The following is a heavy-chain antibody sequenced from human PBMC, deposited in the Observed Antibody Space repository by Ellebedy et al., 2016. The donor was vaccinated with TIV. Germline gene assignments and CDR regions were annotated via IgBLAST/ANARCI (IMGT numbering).Heavy chain of an antibody. CDR3: ARGSEEYDYVWGSYRYLGSAGGMDV. V-gene: IGHV1-46*04. J-gene: IGHJ6*02. D-gene: IGHD3-16*02. CDR2: INPSGGST. Sequence: ASVKVSCKASGYTFTSYYMHWVRQAPGQGLEWMGIINPSGGSTSYAQKLQGRVTMTRDTSTSTVYMELSSLRSEDTAVYYCARGSEEYDYVWGSYRYLGSAGGMDVWGQGTTVTVSS. CDR1: GYTFTSYY.